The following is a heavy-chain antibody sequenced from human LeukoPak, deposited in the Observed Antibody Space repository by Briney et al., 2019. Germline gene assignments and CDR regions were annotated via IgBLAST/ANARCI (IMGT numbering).Heavy chain of an antibody. J-gene: IGHJ5*02. D-gene: IGHD1-14*01. CDR2: ISSSSSYI. V-gene: IGHV3-21*01. Sequence: GGSLRLSCAASGFTFSSYSMNWVRQAPGKGLEWVSSISSSSSYIYYADSVKGRFTISRDNAKNSLYLQMNSLRAEDTAVYYCARDRTIAVSTGRWFDPWGQGTLVTVSS. CDR3: ARDRTIAVSTGRWFDP. CDR1: GFTFSSYS.